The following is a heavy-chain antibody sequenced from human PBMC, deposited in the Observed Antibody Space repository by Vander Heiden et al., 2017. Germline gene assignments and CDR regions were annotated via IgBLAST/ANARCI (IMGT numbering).Heavy chain of an antibody. CDR3: TRDGAYRFGYELDH. D-gene: IGHD5-18*01. J-gene: IGHJ5*02. CDR1: GYSFTDCA. CDR2: IKGDSGNT. V-gene: IGHV1-3*01. Sequence: QVQLVQSGAEVKEPGASVKVSCKPSGYSFTDCAMHWVRQAPGQRPEWIGWIKGDSGNTKYSQNFQGRVTITRDTSASTVYMELSSLTSEDTAVYYCTRDGAYRFGYELDHWGQGTLVIVAS.